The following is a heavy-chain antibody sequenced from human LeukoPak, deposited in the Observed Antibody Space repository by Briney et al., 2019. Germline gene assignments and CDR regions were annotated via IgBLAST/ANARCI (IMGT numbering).Heavy chain of an antibody. CDR2: IIPILGTA. V-gene: IGHV1-69*16. Sequence: GASVKVSCKASGGTFSSYTISWVRQAPGQGLEWMGRIIPILGTANYAQKFQGRVTITTDESTSTAYMELSSLRSEDTAVYYCARGGGYSYGTGFDYWGQGTLVTVSS. J-gene: IGHJ4*02. D-gene: IGHD5-18*01. CDR3: ARGGGYSYGTGFDY. CDR1: GGTFSSYT.